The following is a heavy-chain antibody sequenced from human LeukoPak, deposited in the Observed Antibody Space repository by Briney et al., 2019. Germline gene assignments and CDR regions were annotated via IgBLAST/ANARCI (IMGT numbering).Heavy chain of an antibody. D-gene: IGHD6-19*01. Sequence: EGSLRLSCAASGFTFSSYSMNWVRQAPGKGLEWVSYISSSSSTIYYADSVKGRFTISRDNAKNSLYLQMNSLRAEDTAVYYCARDFFSSSGLAGGWGQGTLVTVSS. CDR2: ISSSSSTI. J-gene: IGHJ4*02. V-gene: IGHV3-48*04. CDR1: GFTFSSYS. CDR3: ARDFFSSSGLAGG.